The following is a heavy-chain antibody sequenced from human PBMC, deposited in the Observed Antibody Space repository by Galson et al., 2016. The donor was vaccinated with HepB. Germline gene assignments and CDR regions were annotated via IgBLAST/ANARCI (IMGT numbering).Heavy chain of an antibody. Sequence: SETLSLTCTVSGGSISGYYWSWIRQPPGKGLEWIGYIYYSGNTNYNPSLRGRVTISVDTSKNHFSLKVNSVTAADTAVYYCARVMYSSSSNPLYYYYHMDVWGKGTTVTVSS. V-gene: IGHV4-59*01. D-gene: IGHD6-6*01. J-gene: IGHJ6*03. CDR3: ARVMYSSSSNPLYYYYHMDV. CDR2: IYYSGNT. CDR1: GGSISGYY.